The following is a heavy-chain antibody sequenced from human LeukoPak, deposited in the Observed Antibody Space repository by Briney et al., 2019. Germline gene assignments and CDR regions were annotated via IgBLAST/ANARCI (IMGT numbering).Heavy chain of an antibody. J-gene: IGHJ3*02. CDR2: INPNSGGT. CDR1: GYTFTGYY. V-gene: IGHV1-2*06. D-gene: IGHD3-22*01. CDR3: ARDPRAAIPYDSSGYSADAFDI. Sequence: GASVKVSCKASGYTFTGYYMHWVRQAPGQGLEWMGRINPNSGGTNYAQKFQGRVTMTRDTSISTAYMELSRLRSDDTAVYYCARDPRAAIPYDSSGYSADAFDIWSQGTMVTVSS.